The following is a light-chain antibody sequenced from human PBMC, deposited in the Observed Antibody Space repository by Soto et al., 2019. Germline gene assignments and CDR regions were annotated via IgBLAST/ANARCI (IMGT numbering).Light chain of an antibody. CDR1: QSVSGF. CDR2: VAS. CDR3: QQSYSTPQT. Sequence: DILMTQSPSSLSASVGDSVTITCRASQSVSGFLHWYQQKPGEAPKLLIYVASTLQSGVPSRFSGSGSGTDFTLTISSLEPEDFATYYCQQSYSTPQTFGQGTKVEIK. V-gene: IGKV1-39*01. J-gene: IGKJ1*01.